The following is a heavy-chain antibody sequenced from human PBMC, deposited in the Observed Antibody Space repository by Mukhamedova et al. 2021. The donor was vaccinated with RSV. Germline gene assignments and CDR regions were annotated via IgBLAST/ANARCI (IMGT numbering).Heavy chain of an antibody. CDR2: SDSTDDT. V-gene: IGHV3-23*01. CDR3: ATYCRRASCYPFADGSDF. D-gene: IGHD2-15*01. Sequence: SDSTDDTYYTDSVKGRFTISRDNSRNTLYLQLNSLRAEDTAVYYCATYCRRASCYPFADGSDFWGRGTLVTVSS. J-gene: IGHJ4*02.